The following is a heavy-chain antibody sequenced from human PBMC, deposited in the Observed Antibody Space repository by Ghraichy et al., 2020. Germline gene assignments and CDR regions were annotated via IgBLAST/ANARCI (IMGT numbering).Heavy chain of an antibody. J-gene: IGHJ4*02. CDR1: GGSISSSSYY. V-gene: IGHV4-39*07. CDR2: IYYSGST. D-gene: IGHD4-17*01. CDR3: ARDHDYGDYKILYYFDY. Sequence: SETLSLTCTVSGGSISSSSYYWGWIRQPPGKGLEWIGSIYYSGSTYYNPSLKSRVTISVDTSKNQFSLKLSSVTAADTAVYYCARDHDYGDYKILYYFDYWGQGTLVTVSS.